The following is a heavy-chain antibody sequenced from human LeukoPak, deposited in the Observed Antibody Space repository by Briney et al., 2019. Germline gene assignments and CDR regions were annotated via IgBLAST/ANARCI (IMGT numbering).Heavy chain of an antibody. CDR2: MNPNSGNT. CDR1: GYTFTSYD. D-gene: IGHD6-19*01. V-gene: IGHV1-8*01. J-gene: IGHJ6*02. CDR3: ARGITVAGYYYYGMDV. Sequence: ASVKVSCKASGYTFTSYDINWLRQATGQGLEWMGWMNPNSGNTGYAQKFQGRVTMTRNTSISTAYMELSSLRSEDTAVHYCARGITVAGYYYYGMDVWGQGTTVTVSS.